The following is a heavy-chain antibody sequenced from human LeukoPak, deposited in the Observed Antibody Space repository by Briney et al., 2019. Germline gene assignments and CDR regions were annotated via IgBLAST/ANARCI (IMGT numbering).Heavy chain of an antibody. J-gene: IGHJ3*02. D-gene: IGHD1-26*01. Sequence: SETLSLTCTVSGGSISSYYWSWIRQPPGKGLEWIGYIYYSGSTNYNPSLKSRVTISVDTSKNQFSLKLSSVTAADTAVYYCARRWELLWGAFDIWGQGTMVTVSS. CDR1: GGSISSYY. CDR2: IYYSGST. V-gene: IGHV4-59*08. CDR3: ARRWELLWGAFDI.